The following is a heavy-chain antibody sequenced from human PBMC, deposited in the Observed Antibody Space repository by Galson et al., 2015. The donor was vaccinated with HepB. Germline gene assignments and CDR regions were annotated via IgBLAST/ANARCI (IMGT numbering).Heavy chain of an antibody. CDR2: ISSGSSYI. J-gene: IGHJ4*02. Sequence: SLRLSCAASGFTFNNYNMNWVRQAPGKGLEWVSFISSGSSYIHYADSVKGRFTISRDNAKVSLFLQMNSLTAEDTAVYYCARDKTVAGTTIDHWGQGTLVTVSS. V-gene: IGHV3-21*01. D-gene: IGHD6-19*01. CDR3: ARDKTVAGTTIDH. CDR1: GFTFNNYN.